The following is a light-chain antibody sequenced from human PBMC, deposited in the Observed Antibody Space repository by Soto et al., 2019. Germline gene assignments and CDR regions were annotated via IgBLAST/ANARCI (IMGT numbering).Light chain of an antibody. CDR3: QQYNSYQGT. CDR1: QSISSW. V-gene: IGKV1-5*01. CDR2: DAS. J-gene: IGKJ1*01. Sequence: DIQMTQSPSTLSASVGDRVTITCRASQSISSWLAWYQQKPGKAPKLLIYDASRLESGVPSRFSGSGSGTELPLTISSLQPDDFATYYCQQYNSYQGTFGQGTKVEIK.